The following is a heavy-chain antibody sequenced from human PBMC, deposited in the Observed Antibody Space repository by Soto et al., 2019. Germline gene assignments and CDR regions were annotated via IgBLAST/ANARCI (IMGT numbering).Heavy chain of an antibody. J-gene: IGHJ1*01. D-gene: IGHD3-10*01. V-gene: IGHV3-15*01. CDR3: AVHSTTWFRDYFQN. Sequence: EVQLEESGGDLVKPGGSLTLSCVASGFTFSDAWMSWVRQAPGKGLEWVGRIKSKTDGGTIDYAAPVKGRFTTSRHDSRNRLYLEINSLKTEDTAVYYCAVHSTTWFRDYFQNWGQGTLVTVSS. CDR2: IKSKTDGGTI. CDR1: GFTFSDAW.